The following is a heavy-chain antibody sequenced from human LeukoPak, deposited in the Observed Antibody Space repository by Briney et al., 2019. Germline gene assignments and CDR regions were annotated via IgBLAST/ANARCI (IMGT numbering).Heavy chain of an antibody. Sequence: ASVKVSCKASGYTFNHYDINWVRQATGQGVEWRGGMNPNSGKNSYAQKFQGRVTITMDTSRSTAYMELSSLRSEDTAVYYCASMEYSSKEWDVWGKGTTVTVSS. J-gene: IGHJ6*04. CDR3: ASMEYSSKEWDV. D-gene: IGHD6-6*01. CDR2: MNPNSGKN. CDR1: GYTFNHYD. V-gene: IGHV1-8*03.